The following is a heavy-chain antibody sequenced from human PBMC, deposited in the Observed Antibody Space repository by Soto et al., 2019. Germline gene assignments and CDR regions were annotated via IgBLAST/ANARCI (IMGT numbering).Heavy chain of an antibody. D-gene: IGHD4-17*01. CDR1: GGSISTYY. V-gene: IGHV4-59*08. CDR2: FYNGGTT. J-gene: IGHJ4*02. Sequence: SETLSLTCTVSGGSISTYYWIWIRQPPGKGLEWIGVFYNGGTTNYNPSLKSRVTISIDTSNKHLSLHLSSVTAADTAVYYCARQKVSRFYGEVDFFDYWGLGTLVTVSS. CDR3: ARQKVSRFYGEVDFFDY.